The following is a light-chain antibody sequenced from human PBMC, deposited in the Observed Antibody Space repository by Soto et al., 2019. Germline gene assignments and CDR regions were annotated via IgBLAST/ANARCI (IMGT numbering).Light chain of an antibody. CDR3: QQPNSHPPVT. CDR2: AAS. V-gene: IGKV1-9*01. J-gene: IGKJ4*01. CDR1: QGSSSY. Sequence: DIKLTGAPSFLAASIGERLTITCRASQGSSSYLAWYQQKPGKAPKPLIYAASTLQGGVPSRFSGSGSGTEFTLTISSLQPEDFATYYGQQPNSHPPVTFGGGTKV.